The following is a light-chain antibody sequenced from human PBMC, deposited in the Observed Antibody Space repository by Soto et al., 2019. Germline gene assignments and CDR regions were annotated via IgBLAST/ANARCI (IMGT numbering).Light chain of an antibody. V-gene: IGKV1-5*03. Sequence: IQMTQSPSTLSASVGDRVTITCRASQSIVSGLAWYQKKPGKAPKLLIYKASNLESGVPSRFSGSGSGTEFTLIISSLQPDDFATYYCQQYNSYWTVGQGTKVEIK. CDR2: KAS. CDR3: QQYNSYWT. CDR1: QSIVSG. J-gene: IGKJ1*01.